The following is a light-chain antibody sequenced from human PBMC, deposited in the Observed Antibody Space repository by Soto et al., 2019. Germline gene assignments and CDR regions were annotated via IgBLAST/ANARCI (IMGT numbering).Light chain of an antibody. J-gene: IGKJ1*01. CDR1: QTISSW. CDR3: QQTYNTPWT. CDR2: AAS. Sequence: DIQMTQSPSTLSGSVGDRVTITCRASQTISSWLAWYQQKPGKAPKLLIYAASSLQGGVPSRFRGSGSGTDFTLTIISLQPEDFATYFCQQTYNTPWTFGQGTKVDIK. V-gene: IGKV1-39*01.